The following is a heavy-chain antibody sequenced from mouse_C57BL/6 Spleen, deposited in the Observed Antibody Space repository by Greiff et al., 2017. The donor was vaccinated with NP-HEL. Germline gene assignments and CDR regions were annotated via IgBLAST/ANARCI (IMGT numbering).Heavy chain of an antibody. CDR3: ARRTVVATDY. CDR1: GYTFTSYW. CDR2: IDPSDSYT. Sequence: QVQLQQPGAELVRPGTSVKLSCKASGYTFTSYWMHWVKQRPGQGLEWIGVIDPSDSYTNYNQTFTGKATLTVDTSSSTAYMQLSSLTSEDSAVYYCARRTVVATDYWGQGTTLTVSS. J-gene: IGHJ2*01. D-gene: IGHD1-1*01. V-gene: IGHV1-59*01.